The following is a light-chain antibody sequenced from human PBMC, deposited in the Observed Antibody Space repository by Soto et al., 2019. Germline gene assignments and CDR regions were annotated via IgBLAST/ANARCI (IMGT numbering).Light chain of an antibody. CDR2: GAS. CDR1: QSVSNH. Sequence: EVVMTQSPATLSVSPGGGATLSCRASQSVSNHLAWYQQRPGQAPRLLIYGASTRATGIPARFSGSGSGTEFTLPISSLQSEDFARYYCQHYYDWPRTFGQGTKVEIK. CDR3: QHYYDWPRT. J-gene: IGKJ1*01. V-gene: IGKV3-15*01.